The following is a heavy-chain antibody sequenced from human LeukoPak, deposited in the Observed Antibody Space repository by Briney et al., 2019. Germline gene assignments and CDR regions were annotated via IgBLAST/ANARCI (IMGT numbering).Heavy chain of an antibody. Sequence: GGSLRLSCAASGFDFSDYTINWVRQAPGKGLEWVSSISSNSRYIYYADSVKGRLTVSRDNAKNSVYLQMNNLRVEDTAVYYCARDGLGSYDYWSHGTLVTVSS. CDR1: GFDFSDYT. J-gene: IGHJ4*01. CDR3: ARDGLGSYDY. D-gene: IGHD3-10*01. V-gene: IGHV3-21*01. CDR2: ISSNSRYI.